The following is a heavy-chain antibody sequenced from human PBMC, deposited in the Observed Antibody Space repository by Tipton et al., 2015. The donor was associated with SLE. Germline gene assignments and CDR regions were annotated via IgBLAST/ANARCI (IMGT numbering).Heavy chain of an antibody. D-gene: IGHD5-24*01. CDR3: AKDYNHANAEYN. V-gene: IGHV4-4*02. CDR2: IDQYGAT. Sequence: TLSLTCAVSGVSIRSTNWWSWVRQPLGKGLEWIGGIDQYGATNSNPSLKSRVSISVDKSKNQFSLKLSSVTVADTAVYYCAKDYNHANAEYNWGQGTLVIVSS. CDR1: GVSIRSTNW. J-gene: IGHJ4*02.